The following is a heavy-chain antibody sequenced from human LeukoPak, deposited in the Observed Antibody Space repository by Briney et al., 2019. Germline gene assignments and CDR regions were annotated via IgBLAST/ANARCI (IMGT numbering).Heavy chain of an antibody. V-gene: IGHV1-46*01. CDR1: GYTFTSYY. CDR2: INPSRGST. J-gene: IGHJ4*02. Sequence: GAVTVSCKASGYTFTSYYMQWVGQAPGEGGECMGIINPSRGSTSYAQKFHARVTMTRDMSTSTVYMELSSLRSEDTAVYYCARGDSSGWYRYWGQGTLVTVSS. CDR3: ARGDSSGWYRY. D-gene: IGHD6-19*01.